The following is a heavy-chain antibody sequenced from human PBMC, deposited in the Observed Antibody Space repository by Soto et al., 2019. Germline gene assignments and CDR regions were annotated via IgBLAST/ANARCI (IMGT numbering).Heavy chain of an antibody. V-gene: IGHV3-66*01. J-gene: IGHJ6*03. CDR3: ARKTMVQNGYMDV. Sequence: GGSLRLSCVASGFTVSNKYLTWVRQAPGKGLEWVSVIYISGNTYYADFVKGRFTISRDNSKNTLYLEMNSLSTEDTAVYYCARKTMVQNGYMDVWGKGTTVTVSS. CDR2: IYISGNT. CDR1: GFTVSNKY. D-gene: IGHD3-10*01.